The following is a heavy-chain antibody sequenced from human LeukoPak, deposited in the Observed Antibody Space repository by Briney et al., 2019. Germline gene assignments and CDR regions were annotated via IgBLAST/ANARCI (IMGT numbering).Heavy chain of an antibody. CDR1: GYTFTSYG. CDR3: ARRRRNYYGSGGPDAFDI. J-gene: IGHJ3*02. CDR2: ISAYNGNT. V-gene: IGHV1-18*01. Sequence: WASVKVSCKASGYTFTSYGISWVRQAPGQGLEWMGWISAYNGNTNYAQKLQGRVTMTTDTSTSTAYMELRSLRSDDTAVYYCARRRRNYYGSGGPDAFDIWGQGTMVTVSS. D-gene: IGHD3-10*01.